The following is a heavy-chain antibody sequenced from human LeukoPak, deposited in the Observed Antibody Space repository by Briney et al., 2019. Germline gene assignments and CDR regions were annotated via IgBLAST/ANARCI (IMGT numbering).Heavy chain of an antibody. D-gene: IGHD1-26*01. Sequence: ASVKVSCKASGYTFTDYYLHWVRQAPGQGLEWMGSVNCGDGYTNYAQKFQGRVSVTADTSTSTLYMDLTSLTTEDTAIYYCARDRGGSYSIDYWGQGTLVTVSS. J-gene: IGHJ4*02. CDR1: GYTFTDYY. CDR3: ARDRGGSYSIDY. CDR2: VNCGDGYT. V-gene: IGHV1-46*01.